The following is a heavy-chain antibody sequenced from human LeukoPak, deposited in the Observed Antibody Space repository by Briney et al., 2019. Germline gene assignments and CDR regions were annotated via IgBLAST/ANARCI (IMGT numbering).Heavy chain of an antibody. CDR2: ISSDSTYR. J-gene: IGHJ4*02. CDR3: ARDSERRDGFSLYFFDY. D-gene: IGHD5-24*01. Sequence: GGSLRLSCTASGFTFSSYAMNWVRQAPGKGLEWVSSISSDSTYRYYADSVKGRLTISRDNAENSLFLQMDSLRAEDTALYYCARDSERRDGFSLYFFDYWGRGTLVTVSS. CDR1: GFTFSSYA. V-gene: IGHV3-21*01.